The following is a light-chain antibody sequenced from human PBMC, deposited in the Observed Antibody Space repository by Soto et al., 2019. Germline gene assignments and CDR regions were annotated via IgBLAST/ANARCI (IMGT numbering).Light chain of an antibody. CDR2: KAS. Sequence: DIQMTQSPSALSASVGDRVTITCRASQSISRSLAWYQQKPGTAPKLLIYKASSLQGGVPSRFTGIGPGTEFTLTISGLQPVDVATYCCHQYSGLYTFGQGTKLEI. V-gene: IGKV1-5*03. CDR1: QSISRS. CDR3: HQYSGLYT. J-gene: IGKJ2*01.